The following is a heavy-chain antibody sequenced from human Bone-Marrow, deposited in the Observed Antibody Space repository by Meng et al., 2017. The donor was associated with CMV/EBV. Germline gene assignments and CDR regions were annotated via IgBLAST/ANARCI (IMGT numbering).Heavy chain of an antibody. CDR2: IYYSGST. Sequence: SETLSLTCTVSGGSISSDDYYWSWIRQPPGKGLEWIGYIYYSGSTYYSPSLKRRVTISVDTSKNQFSLKLSSVTAADTAVYYCASGRSLVPAAKHHHYNYGMDVWDQGSTVTVSS. V-gene: IGHV4-30-4*02. J-gene: IGHJ6*02. CDR1: GGSISSDDYY. CDR3: ASGRSLVPAAKHHHYNYGMDV. D-gene: IGHD2-2*01.